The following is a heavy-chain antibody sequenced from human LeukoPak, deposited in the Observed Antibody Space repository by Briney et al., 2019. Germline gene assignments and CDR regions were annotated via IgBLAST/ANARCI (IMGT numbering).Heavy chain of an antibody. CDR3: ARWGEYSSSPGDY. CDR2: ISAYNGNT. D-gene: IGHD6-6*01. J-gene: IGHJ4*02. Sequence: ASVKVSCKASGYTFTSYGISWVRQAPGQGLEWMGWISAYNGNTNYAQKFQGRVTITADESTSTAYMELSSLRSEDTAVYYCARWGEYSSSPGDYWGQGTLVTVSS. CDR1: GYTFTSYG. V-gene: IGHV1-18*01.